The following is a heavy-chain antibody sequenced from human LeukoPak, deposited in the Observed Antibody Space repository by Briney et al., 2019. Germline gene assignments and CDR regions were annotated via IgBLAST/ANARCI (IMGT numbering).Heavy chain of an antibody. CDR3: ARTGTIFGVVIAS. CDR2: IYYSGST. Sequence: SQTLSLTCTVSGGSISSGAYYWNWIRQHPGKGLEWIGYIYYSGSTYYNPSLKSRVTISLDTSKNQFSLKLSSVTAADTAVYYCARTGTIFGVVIASWGQGTLVTVSS. D-gene: IGHD3-3*01. J-gene: IGHJ1*01. V-gene: IGHV4-31*03. CDR1: GGSISSGAYY.